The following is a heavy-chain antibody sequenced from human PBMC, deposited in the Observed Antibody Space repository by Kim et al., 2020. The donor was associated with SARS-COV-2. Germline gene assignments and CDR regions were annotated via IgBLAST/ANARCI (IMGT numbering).Heavy chain of an antibody. CDR2: ITGSGDIT. J-gene: IGHJ4*02. CDR1: GFTFSNYG. V-gene: IGHV3-23*01. Sequence: GGSLRLSCVASGFTFSNYGMTWVRQAPGGGLEWVSGITGSGDITAYADSVKGRFTISRDNSKNTLYLQMSSLRAEDTAIYYCANPRQPDYWGQGTLVTVSP. CDR3: ANPRQPDY. D-gene: IGHD6-13*01.